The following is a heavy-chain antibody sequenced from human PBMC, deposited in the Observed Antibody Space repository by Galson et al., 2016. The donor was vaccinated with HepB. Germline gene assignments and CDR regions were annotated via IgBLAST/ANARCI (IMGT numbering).Heavy chain of an antibody. CDR3: VQGSTAPAA. D-gene: IGHD2-2*01. CDR1: GFTFRNYG. Sequence: SLRLSCAASGFTFRNYGMPWVRQAPGKGLEVVSSISRSGDSTDYADSVKGRFTISRDNSKNTLSLQMNSLTADDTAIYYCVQGSTAPAAWGKGTTVTVSS. J-gene: IGHJ6*04. V-gene: IGHV3-23*01. CDR2: ISRSGDST.